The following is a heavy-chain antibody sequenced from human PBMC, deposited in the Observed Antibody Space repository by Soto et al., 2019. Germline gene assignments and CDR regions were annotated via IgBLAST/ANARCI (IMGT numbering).Heavy chain of an antibody. D-gene: IGHD6-25*01. Sequence: QVQLVQSGPEVKNPGSSVKVSCKSSGGSFSDSALSWVRQAPGHGLEWMGGIIPLFGSPDYAQKFLGRVTVTADESTSTADIELSRLRTEDTAVYYCAREARGYGGGYSYYGMDVWGQGTTVTVS. CDR2: IIPLFGSP. CDR1: GGSFSDSA. J-gene: IGHJ6*02. CDR3: AREARGYGGGYSYYGMDV. V-gene: IGHV1-69*01.